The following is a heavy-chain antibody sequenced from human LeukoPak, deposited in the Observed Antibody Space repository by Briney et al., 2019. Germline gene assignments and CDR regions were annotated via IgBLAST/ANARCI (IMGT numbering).Heavy chain of an antibody. CDR1: KLTFRDCW. V-gene: IGHV3-7*03. CDR3: ARGTYYYEF. Sequence: GGSLRLSCTASKLTFRDCWMTWVRQAPGKGPEWVAYMNQLGNEKKYLDSVKGRFTISRDNAKNSLYLQMTSLKVDNTAVYYCARGTYYYEFWGQGTLVTVSS. J-gene: IGHJ4*02. CDR2: MNQLGNEK. D-gene: IGHD3-22*01.